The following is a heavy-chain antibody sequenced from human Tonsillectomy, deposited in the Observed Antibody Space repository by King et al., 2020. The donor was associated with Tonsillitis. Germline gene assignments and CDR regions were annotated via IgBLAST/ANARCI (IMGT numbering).Heavy chain of an antibody. D-gene: IGHD3-9*01. Sequence: QLVQSGAEVKKPGSSVKVSCRASGGTFSSYAIRWVRQAPGQGPEWMGRIIPILGTSNYAQRFQGRVTISADKSTTTAYLELRSLKSDDTAIYYCARDSLGGYFDTRGEDHALETWGQGTMVTVSS. V-gene: IGHV1-69*09. CDR1: GGTFSSYA. J-gene: IGHJ3*02. CDR3: ARDSLGGYFDTRGEDHALET. CDR2: IIPILGTS.